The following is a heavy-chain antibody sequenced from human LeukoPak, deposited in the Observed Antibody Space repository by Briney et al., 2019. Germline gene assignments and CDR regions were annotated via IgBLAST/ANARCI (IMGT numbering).Heavy chain of an antibody. V-gene: IGHV3-7*01. J-gene: IGHJ4*02. CDR1: GFTFSSYW. CDR3: ARTGITMVRGVRGSYFDY. D-gene: IGHD3-10*01. Sequence: GGSLRLSCAASGFTFSSYWMSWVRQAPGKGLEWVANIKQDGSEKYYVDSVKGRFTISRDNAKNSPYLQMNSLRAEDTAVYYCARTGITMVRGVRGSYFDYWGQGTLVTVSS. CDR2: IKQDGSEK.